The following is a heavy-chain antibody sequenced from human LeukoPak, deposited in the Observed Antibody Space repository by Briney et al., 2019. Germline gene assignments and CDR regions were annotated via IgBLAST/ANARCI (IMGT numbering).Heavy chain of an antibody. V-gene: IGHV1-69*04. Sequence: GATVKVSCKASGGTFSSYAISWVRHAPGQGLEWMGRIIPIFGIANYAQKFQGRVTITADKSTSTAYMELSSLRSEDTAVYYCARHDYGDYFGYWGQGTLVTVSS. J-gene: IGHJ4*02. D-gene: IGHD4-17*01. CDR2: IIPIFGIA. CDR3: ARHDYGDYFGY. CDR1: GGTFSSYA.